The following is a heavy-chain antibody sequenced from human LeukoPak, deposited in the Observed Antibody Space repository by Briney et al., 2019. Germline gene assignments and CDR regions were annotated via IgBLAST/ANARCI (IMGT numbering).Heavy chain of an antibody. CDR1: GFTFSNYG. V-gene: IGHV3-30*02. J-gene: IGHJ4*02. Sequence: PGGSLGLSCAASGFTFSNYGIHWVRQAPGKGLEWVAFLRRDGSDKYYADSVKGRFTISRDNSKNTVYLQMNSLRPEDTAVYYCAKDHSQNFDYWGQRTLVTVSS. CDR2: LRRDGSDK. CDR3: AKDHSQNFDY. D-gene: IGHD5-18*01.